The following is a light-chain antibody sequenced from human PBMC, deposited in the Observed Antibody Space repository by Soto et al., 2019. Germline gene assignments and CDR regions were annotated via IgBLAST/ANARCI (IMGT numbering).Light chain of an antibody. Sequence: DIQMTQSPSTLSASVGDRVTITCRASQTINSYLAWYQQKPGKAPNLLIYTASTLQSGVPSRFSGSGSGTEFTLTISSLQPDDFATYYCQQYNFYPLTFGGGTKVDI. CDR3: QQYNFYPLT. V-gene: IGKV1-5*03. J-gene: IGKJ4*01. CDR1: QTINSY. CDR2: TAS.